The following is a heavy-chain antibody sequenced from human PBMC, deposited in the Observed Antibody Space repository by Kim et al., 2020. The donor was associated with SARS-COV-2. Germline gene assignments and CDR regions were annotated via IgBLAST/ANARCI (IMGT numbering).Heavy chain of an antibody. CDR1: GGSISSGSYY. CDR3: ARDVGDYSYGHSNWFDP. CDR2: IYTSGST. J-gene: IGHJ5*02. V-gene: IGHV4-61*02. D-gene: IGHD5-18*01. Sequence: SETLSLTCTVSGGSISSGSYYWSWIRQPAGKGLEWIGRIYTSGSTNYNPSLKSRVTISVDTSKNQFSLKLSSVTAADTAVYYCARDVGDYSYGHSNWFDPWGQGTLVTVSS.